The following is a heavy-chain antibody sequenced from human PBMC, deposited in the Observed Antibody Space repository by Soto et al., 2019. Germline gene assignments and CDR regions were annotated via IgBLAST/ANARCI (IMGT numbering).Heavy chain of an antibody. V-gene: IGHV4-39*01. Sequence: PSETLSLASTVSGGSISSSSYYWGWIRQPPGKGLEWIGSIYYSGSTYYNPSLKSRVTISVDTSKNQFSLKLSSVTAADTAVYYCASPKIAFYNWFDPWGQGTLVTVSS. J-gene: IGHJ5*02. D-gene: IGHD3-3*02. CDR3: ASPKIAFYNWFDP. CDR1: GGSISSSSYY. CDR2: IYYSGST.